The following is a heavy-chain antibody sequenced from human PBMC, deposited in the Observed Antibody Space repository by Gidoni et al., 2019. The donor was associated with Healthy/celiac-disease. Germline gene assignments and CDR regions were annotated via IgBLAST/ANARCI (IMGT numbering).Heavy chain of an antibody. CDR3: ARVLDDFWSGYYNYGMDV. V-gene: IGHV4-34*01. J-gene: IGHJ6*02. Sequence: QVQLQQWGAGLLKPSETLSLTCAVYGWSFSGYSWSWIRQPPGKGLEWIGEINHSGSTNYNPSLKSRVTISVDTSKNQFSLKLSSVTAADTAVYYCARVLDDFWSGYYNYGMDVWGQGTTVTVSS. CDR1: GWSFSGYS. D-gene: IGHD3-3*01. CDR2: INHSGST.